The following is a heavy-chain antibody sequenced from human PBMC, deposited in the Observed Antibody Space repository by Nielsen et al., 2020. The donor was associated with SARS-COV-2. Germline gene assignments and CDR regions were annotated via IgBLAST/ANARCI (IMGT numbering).Heavy chain of an antibody. Sequence: ASVKVSCKVSGYTLTELSMHWVRQAPGKGLEWMGGFDPEDGETIYAQKFQGRVTMTEDTSTDTAYMELSSLRSEDTAVYYSATAGRMVVAAMDYYYYYGMDVWGQGTTVTVSS. CDR2: FDPEDGET. CDR1: GYTLTELS. V-gene: IGHV1-24*01. D-gene: IGHD2-15*01. CDR3: ATAGRMVVAAMDYYYYYGMDV. J-gene: IGHJ6*02.